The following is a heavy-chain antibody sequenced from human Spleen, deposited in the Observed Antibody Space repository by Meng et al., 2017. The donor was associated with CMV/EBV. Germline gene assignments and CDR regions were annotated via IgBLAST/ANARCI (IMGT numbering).Heavy chain of an antibody. D-gene: IGHD2/OR15-2a*01. Sequence: YTFTANYMPWVRRAPGQGPEWMGWINPDSGGTDYAQKFQGRVAMTRDTSISTAYMELSRPRSDDTAVYYCARPIGPSRDYYYGMDVWGQGTTVTVSS. CDR3: ARPIGPSRDYYYGMDV. CDR1: YTFTANY. J-gene: IGHJ6*02. V-gene: IGHV1-2*02. CDR2: INPDSGGT.